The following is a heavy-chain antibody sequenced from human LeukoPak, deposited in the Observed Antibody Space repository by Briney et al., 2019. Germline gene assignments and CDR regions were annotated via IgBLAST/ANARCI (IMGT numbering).Heavy chain of an antibody. Sequence: LSGGSLRLSCAASGITVNSTYISWVRQAPGKGLEWVSVAYSDGNTYYAGSVKGRFTISRDNSKNTLFLQMNSLRAEDTAVYYCARGWSYFDYWGQGALVTVSS. CDR1: GITVNSTY. D-gene: IGHD2-15*01. J-gene: IGHJ4*02. CDR3: ARGWSYFDY. CDR2: AYSDGNT. V-gene: IGHV3-66*01.